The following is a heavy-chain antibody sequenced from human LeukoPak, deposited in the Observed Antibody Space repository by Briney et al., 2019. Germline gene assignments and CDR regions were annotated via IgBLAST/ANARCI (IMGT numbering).Heavy chain of an antibody. CDR1: GGSFCGYY. D-gene: IGHD2-2*01. V-gene: IGHV4-34*01. Sequence: SETLSLTCAVYGGSFCGYYWSWIRQPPGRGLEWIGEINHSGSTNYNPSPKSRVPISVDTSKNQFSLKLSSVTAADTAVYYCASPKPYCSSTSCSDYWGQGTLVTVSS. J-gene: IGHJ4*02. CDR2: INHSGST. CDR3: ASPKPYCSSTSCSDY.